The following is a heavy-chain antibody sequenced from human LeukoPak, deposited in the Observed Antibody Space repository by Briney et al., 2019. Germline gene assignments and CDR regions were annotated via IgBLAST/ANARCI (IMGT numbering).Heavy chain of an antibody. CDR1: GFTFSAYG. D-gene: IGHD5-12*01. Sequence: GGSLRLSCAASGFTFSAYGMHWVRQAPGKGLEWVAVIWFDGSDKYYADSVKGRFTISRDNSKNTLYLQMNSLRAEDTAVYYCARAGLYSGSGLDYWGPGTLVTVSS. CDR3: ARAGLYSGSGLDY. V-gene: IGHV3-33*01. J-gene: IGHJ4*02. CDR2: IWFDGSDK.